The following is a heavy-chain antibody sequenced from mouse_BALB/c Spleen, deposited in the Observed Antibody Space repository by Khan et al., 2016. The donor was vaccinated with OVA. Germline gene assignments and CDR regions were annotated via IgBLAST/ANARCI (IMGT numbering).Heavy chain of an antibody. V-gene: IGHV2-2*02. J-gene: IGHJ3*01. D-gene: IGHD2-4*01. CDR3: ARRGYDYGRGALFAY. CDR2: IWSAGST. Sequence: QVQLKQSGPGLVQPSQSLSITCTVSGFSLNNYSVHWVRQSPGKGLEWLGVIWSAGSTDYNAAFISRLTISKDNSRSQGFFKMNSLQPNDTAIYYSARRGYDYGRGALFAYWGQGTLVTVSA. CDR1: GFSLNNYS.